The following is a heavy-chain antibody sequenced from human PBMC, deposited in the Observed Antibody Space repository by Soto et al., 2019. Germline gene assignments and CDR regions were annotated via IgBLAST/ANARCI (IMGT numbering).Heavy chain of an antibody. CDR3: GSVRPSGYVLS. CDR2: VYFSGNT. V-gene: IGHV4-59*08. Sequence: PSETLSLTCTVSGGSLSSYYWAWIRQSPGKGLEWIGYVYFSGNTNYNPSLKSRVTISIDTSKNQFSLRLASVTETDTSFYYCGSVRPSGYVLSWGPGTLVTVFS. J-gene: IGHJ5*02. CDR1: GGSLSSYY. D-gene: IGHD6-25*01.